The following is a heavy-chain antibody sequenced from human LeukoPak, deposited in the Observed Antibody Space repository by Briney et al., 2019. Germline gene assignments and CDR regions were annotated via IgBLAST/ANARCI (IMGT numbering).Heavy chain of an antibody. D-gene: IGHD3-22*01. CDR1: GFTFSSYS. J-gene: IGHJ4*02. V-gene: IGHV3-21*01. CDR2: ISSSGSYI. Sequence: GGSLRLSCAASGFTFSSYSMNWVRQAPGKGLEWVSSISSSGSYIYYADSVKGRFTISRDNAKNSLYLQMNSLRAEDTAVYYCARITPDSSGYTIDYWGQGTLVTVSS. CDR3: ARITPDSSGYTIDY.